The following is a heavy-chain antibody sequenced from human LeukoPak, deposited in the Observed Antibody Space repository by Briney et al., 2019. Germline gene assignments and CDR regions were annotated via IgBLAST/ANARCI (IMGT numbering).Heavy chain of an antibody. CDR3: ARGGYSGYADYIDY. V-gene: IGHV1-2*02. CDR1: GGTFINYA. J-gene: IGHJ4*02. Sequence: ASVKVSCKASGGTFINYAISWVRQAPGQGLEWMGWINPNSGGTNYAQKFQGRVTMTRDTSISTAYMELSRLRSDDTAVYYCARGGYSGYADYIDYWGQGTLVTVSS. CDR2: INPNSGGT. D-gene: IGHD5-12*01.